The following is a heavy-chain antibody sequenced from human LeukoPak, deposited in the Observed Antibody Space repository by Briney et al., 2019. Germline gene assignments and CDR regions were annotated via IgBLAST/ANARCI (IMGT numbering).Heavy chain of an antibody. CDR2: IYTSGST. CDR1: GGSISSGSYY. CDR3: ARGPWYYGSGSY. V-gene: IGHV4-61*02. J-gene: IGHJ4*02. Sequence: SETLSLTCTVSGGSISSGSYYWSWIRQPAGKGLEWIGRIYTSGSTNYNPSLKSRVTISVDTSKNQFSLKLSSVTAADTAVYYCARGPWYYGSGSYWGQGTLVTVPS. D-gene: IGHD3-10*01.